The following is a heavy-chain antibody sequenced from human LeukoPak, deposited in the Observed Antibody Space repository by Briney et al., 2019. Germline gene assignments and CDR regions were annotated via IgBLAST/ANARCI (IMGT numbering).Heavy chain of an antibody. Sequence: SETLSLTCAVYGGSFSGYYWSWIRQPPGKGLEWIGEINHSGSANHNPSLKSRVTISVDTSKNQFSLKLSSVTAADTAVYYCARQIRFGVVIEYNWFDPWGQGTLVTVSS. V-gene: IGHV4-34*01. CDR1: GGSFSGYY. CDR3: ARQIRFGVVIEYNWFDP. CDR2: INHSGSA. J-gene: IGHJ5*02. D-gene: IGHD3-3*01.